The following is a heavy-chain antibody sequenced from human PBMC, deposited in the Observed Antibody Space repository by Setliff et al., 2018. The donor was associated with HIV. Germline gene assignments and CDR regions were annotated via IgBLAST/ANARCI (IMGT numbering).Heavy chain of an antibody. CDR1: GYTFASYG. J-gene: IGHJ4*02. D-gene: IGHD3-3*01. Sequence: ASVKVSCKASGYTFASYGISWVRQAPGQGLEWMGWINAYNGNTHYAQKLQGRVTMTTDTSTSTVYMELSSLRSEDTALYYCARVFYSRGSGYYKGLDYWGQGTLVTVSS. CDR2: INAYNGNT. CDR3: ARVFYSRGSGYYKGLDY. V-gene: IGHV1-18*01.